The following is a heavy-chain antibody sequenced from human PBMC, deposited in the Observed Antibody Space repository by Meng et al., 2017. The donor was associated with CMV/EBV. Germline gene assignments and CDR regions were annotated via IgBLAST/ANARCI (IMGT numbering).Heavy chain of an antibody. CDR3: AKVGERRGYSGFHDY. Sequence: SCAASGFTFSSYAMSWVRQAPGKGLEWVSAISGSGGSTDYADSVKGRFTISRDNSKNTLYLQMNSLRAEDTAVYYCAKVGERRGYSGFHDYWGQGTLVTVSS. V-gene: IGHV3-23*01. J-gene: IGHJ4*02. CDR1: GFTFSSYA. D-gene: IGHD5-12*01. CDR2: ISGSGGST.